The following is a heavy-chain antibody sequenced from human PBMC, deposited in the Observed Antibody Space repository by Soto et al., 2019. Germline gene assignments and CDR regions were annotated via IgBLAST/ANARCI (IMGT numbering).Heavy chain of an antibody. CDR1: GFTFSSYA. D-gene: IGHD2-2*02. CDR3: AKGRTRGYCSSTSCYNGMDV. J-gene: IGHJ6*02. CDR2: ISGSGGST. Sequence: GGSLRLSCAASGFTFSSYAMSWVRQAPGKGLEWVSAISGSGGSTYYADSVKGRFTISKDNDKNTLYLQMNSLRAEETAVYYGAKGRTRGYCSSTSCYNGMDVWGQGTTVTVSS. V-gene: IGHV3-23*01.